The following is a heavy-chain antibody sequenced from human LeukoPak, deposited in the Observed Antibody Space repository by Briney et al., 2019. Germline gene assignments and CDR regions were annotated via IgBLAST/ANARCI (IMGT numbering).Heavy chain of an antibody. V-gene: IGHV1-18*01. CDR1: GYTFTSYV. J-gene: IGHJ4*02. D-gene: IGHD5-18*01. CDR3: ARDHTPLRGYRNFPDY. CDR2: ISAYNGNT. Sequence: ASVKVSCKASGYTFTSYVISWVRQAPGQGLEWMGWISAYNGNTNYAQKLQRRVTMTTDTYTSTAYMELRSLRSDDTAVYYCARDHTPLRGYRNFPDYWGKGTLVTVSS.